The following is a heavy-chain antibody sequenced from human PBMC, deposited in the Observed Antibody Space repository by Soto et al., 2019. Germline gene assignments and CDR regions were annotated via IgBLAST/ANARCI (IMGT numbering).Heavy chain of an antibody. J-gene: IGHJ6*02. D-gene: IGHD1-1*01. CDR3: AGVAPRKLTFPFYGVDV. CDR1: GGSVSRADYY. Sequence: SETLSLTCIVSGGSVSRADYYWSWIRQPPGKGLEWIGYIYFTGITYYNPSLKSRLTISLDTSKNQFSLKLSSLTAADTAVYFCAGVAPRKLTFPFYGVDVWGQGTTVTVSS. V-gene: IGHV4-30-4*01. CDR2: IYFTGIT.